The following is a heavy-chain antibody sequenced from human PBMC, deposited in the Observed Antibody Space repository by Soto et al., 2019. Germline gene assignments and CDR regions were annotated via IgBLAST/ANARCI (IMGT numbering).Heavy chain of an antibody. J-gene: IGHJ4*02. CDR3: SRGAD. Sequence: EVQLVESGGGFVQRGGSLRLSCTGSGFTVSTNYMSWVRQAPGKGLDWVSVIYAGGGTDYVDSVKGRFTISRDNSKNTLYLQMNSLRVEDTAVYHCSRGADWGQGTLVTVSS. CDR2: IYAGGGT. V-gene: IGHV3-53*01. CDR1: GFTVSTNY.